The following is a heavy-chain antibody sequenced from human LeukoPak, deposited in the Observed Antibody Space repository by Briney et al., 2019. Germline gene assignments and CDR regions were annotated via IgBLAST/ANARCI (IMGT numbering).Heavy chain of an antibody. V-gene: IGHV4-34*01. Sequence: PSETLSLTCAVYGGSFSGYYWSWIRQPPGKGLEWIGEINHSGSTNYNPSLKSRVTISVDTPRNQFSLKLSSVTAADTAVYYCASNGDYVAAFDIWGQGTMVTVSS. CDR1: GGSFSGYY. J-gene: IGHJ3*02. CDR3: ASNGDYVAAFDI. CDR2: INHSGST. D-gene: IGHD4-17*01.